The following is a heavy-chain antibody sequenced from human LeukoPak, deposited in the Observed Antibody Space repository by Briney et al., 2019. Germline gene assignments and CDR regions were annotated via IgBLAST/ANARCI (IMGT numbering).Heavy chain of an antibody. V-gene: IGHV3-21*01. Sequence: PAGSLRLSCAASGFTFSSYSMNWVRQAPGKGLEWVSSISSSSSYIYYADSVKGRFTISRDNAKNSLYLQMNSLRAEDTAVYYCARAETIQTYFDYWGQGTLVTVSS. J-gene: IGHJ4*02. CDR2: ISSSSSYI. D-gene: IGHD1-1*01. CDR3: ARAETIQTYFDY. CDR1: GFTFSSYS.